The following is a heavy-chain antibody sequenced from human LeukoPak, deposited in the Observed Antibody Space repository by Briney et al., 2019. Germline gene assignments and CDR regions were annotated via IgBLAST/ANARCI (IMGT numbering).Heavy chain of an antibody. CDR1: GFTFSSYE. CDR3: ARVRGSSPDAFDI. V-gene: IGHV3-48*03. Sequence: PGGSLRLSCAASGFTFSSYEMNWVRQAPGKGLEWVSYISSSGSTIYYADSVKGRFTISRDNAKNSLYLQMNSLRAEDTAVYYCARVRGSSPDAFDIWGQGTMVTVSS. CDR2: ISSSGSTI. D-gene: IGHD3-10*01. J-gene: IGHJ3*02.